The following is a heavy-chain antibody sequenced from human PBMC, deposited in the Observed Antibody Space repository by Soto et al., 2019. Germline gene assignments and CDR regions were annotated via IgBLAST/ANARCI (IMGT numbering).Heavy chain of an antibody. CDR3: AQLGLMTFSHKHYFNH. D-gene: IGHD3-16*01. CDR2: IKSDGSST. CDR1: GFSFDNYG. Sequence: EVQLVESGGGLVKPGGSLRLSCAASGFSFDNYGMSWVRQAPGKGLEWVSAIKSDGSSTYYAASVKDRFTISRDNSKNTLYLQLNSLRAEDTAVYYCAQLGLMTFSHKHYFNHWGRGTLVTVSS. V-gene: IGHV3-23*04. J-gene: IGHJ4*02.